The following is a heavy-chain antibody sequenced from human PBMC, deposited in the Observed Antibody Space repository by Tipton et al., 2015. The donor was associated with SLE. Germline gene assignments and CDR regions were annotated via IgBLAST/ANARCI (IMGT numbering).Heavy chain of an antibody. CDR1: GGSISSYY. J-gene: IGHJ4*02. V-gene: IGHV4-31*03. CDR3: ARDLGYGDYGRYFDY. Sequence: TLSLTCTVSGGSISSYYWSWIRQHPGKGLEWIGYIYYSGSTYYNPSLKSRVTISVDTSKNHFSLNLTSVTAADTAVYYCARDLGYGDYGRYFDYWGQGTLVTVSS. CDR2: IYYSGST. D-gene: IGHD4-17*01.